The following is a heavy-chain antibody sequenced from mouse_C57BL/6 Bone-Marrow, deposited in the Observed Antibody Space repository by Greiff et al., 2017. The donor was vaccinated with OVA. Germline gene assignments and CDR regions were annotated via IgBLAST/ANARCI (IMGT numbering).Heavy chain of an antibody. V-gene: IGHV14-3*01. CDR3: AGGNFGNSIYAMDY. J-gene: IGHJ4*01. CDR1: GFNIKNTY. CDR2: IDPANDNT. Sequence: EVQLQQSVAELVRPGASVKLSCTASGFNIKNTYMHWVKQRPEQGLEWIGRIDPANDNTKYVPKFQGKPTMTADTSSNTAYLQLSSLSSEDTAVYGCAGGNFGNSIYAMDYWGQGTSVTVSS. D-gene: IGHD1-1*01.